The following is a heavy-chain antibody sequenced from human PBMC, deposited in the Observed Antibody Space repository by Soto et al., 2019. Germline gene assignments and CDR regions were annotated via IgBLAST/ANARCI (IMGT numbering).Heavy chain of an antibody. J-gene: IGHJ3*02. CDR2: ISYDGSNK. CDR3: ARDPGVSSGFLVAFDI. V-gene: IGHV3-30-3*01. Sequence: QVQLVESGGGVVQPGRSLRLSCAASGFTFSSYAMHWVRQAPGKGLEWVAVISYDGSNKYYADSVKGRFTISRDNSKNTLYLQMNSLRAEDTAVYYCARDPGVSSGFLVAFDIWGQGTMVTVSS. D-gene: IGHD3-22*01. CDR1: GFTFSSYA.